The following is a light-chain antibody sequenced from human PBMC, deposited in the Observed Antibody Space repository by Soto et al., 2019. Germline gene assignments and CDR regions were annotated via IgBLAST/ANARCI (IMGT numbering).Light chain of an antibody. CDR1: QSISTW. V-gene: IGKV1-12*01. J-gene: IGKJ3*01. CDR2: AAY. Sequence: DIQMTQSPSSVSAAVGDRVTITCWASQSISTWLAWYQQKPGKAPNLLIYAAYSLHSEVPSRFRGSRSGTDFNLTIDGLQPEDFATYFCQQGHSFPFTFGPGTKVDIK. CDR3: QQGHSFPFT.